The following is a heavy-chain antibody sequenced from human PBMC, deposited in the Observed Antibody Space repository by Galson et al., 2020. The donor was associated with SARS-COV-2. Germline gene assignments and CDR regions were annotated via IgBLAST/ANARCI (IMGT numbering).Heavy chain of an antibody. CDR2: IYYSGST. CDR3: ARRQIAVAGRGSFDY. Sequence: SETLSLTCTVSGGSISSSSYYWGWIRQPPGKGLEWIGSIYYSGSTYYNPSLKSRVTISVDTSKNQFSLKLSSVTAADTAVYYCARRQIAVAGRGSFDYWGQGTLVTVSS. CDR1: GGSISSSSYY. V-gene: IGHV4-39*01. J-gene: IGHJ4*02. D-gene: IGHD6-19*01.